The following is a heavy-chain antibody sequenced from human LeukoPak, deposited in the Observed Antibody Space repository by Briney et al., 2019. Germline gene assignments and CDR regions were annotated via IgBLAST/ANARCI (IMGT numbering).Heavy chain of an antibody. CDR3: ARNDFGSGWLGDY. V-gene: IGHV3-23*01. CDR2: IGGGGGGT. J-gene: IGHJ4*02. CDR1: GFTLSTYA. Sequence: GGSLRLSCAASGFTLSTYAMSWVRQAPGKGLEWVSTIGGGGGGTYYADSVKGRFTISRDTSKNTLFLQMNSLRVEDTAVYYCARNDFGSGWLGDYWGQGTLVTVFS. D-gene: IGHD6-19*01.